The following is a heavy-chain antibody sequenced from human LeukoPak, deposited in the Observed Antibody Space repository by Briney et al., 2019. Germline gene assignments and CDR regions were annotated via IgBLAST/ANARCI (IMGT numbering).Heavy chain of an antibody. V-gene: IGHV4-4*02. CDR2: IYHSGST. J-gene: IGHJ4*02. CDR1: GGSISSSNW. CDR3: ARSHGSGSSLDY. D-gene: IGHD3-10*01. Sequence: SETLSLTCAVSGGSISSSNWWSWVRPPPGKGLEGIGEIYHSGSTNYNPSLKSRVAMSVGKSKNQFSLKLSTVTAADTAVYYCARSHGSGSSLDYWGQGTLVTVSS.